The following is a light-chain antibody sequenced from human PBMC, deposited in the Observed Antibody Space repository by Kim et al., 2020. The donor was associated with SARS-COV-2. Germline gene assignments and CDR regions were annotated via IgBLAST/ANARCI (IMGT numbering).Light chain of an antibody. J-gene: IGKJ2*01. Sequence: EIVLTQSPGTLSLSPGERATLSCRASQSVDSRYLAWYQQKPGQAPRLLIFAGSFRATGFPDRFRGSGSETVFTLTITRLEPEDFAVYYCQQYDRSPYTFGQETELEI. CDR2: AGS. CDR3: QQYDRSPYT. CDR1: QSVDSRY. V-gene: IGKV3-20*01.